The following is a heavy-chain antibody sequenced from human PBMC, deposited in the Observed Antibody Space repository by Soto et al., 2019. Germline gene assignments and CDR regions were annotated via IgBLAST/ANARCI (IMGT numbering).Heavy chain of an antibody. D-gene: IGHD2-8*01. CDR2: INHSGST. CDR1: GGSISSSSYY. J-gene: IGHJ4*02. CDR3: AIRAIDCTNGVCQDY. V-gene: IGHV4-39*07. Sequence: PSETLSLTCTVSGGSISSSSYYWSWIRQPPGKGLEWIGEINHSGSTNYNPSLKSRVTISVDTSKNQFSLKLSSVTAADTAVYYCAIRAIDCTNGVCQDYWGQGTLVTVSS.